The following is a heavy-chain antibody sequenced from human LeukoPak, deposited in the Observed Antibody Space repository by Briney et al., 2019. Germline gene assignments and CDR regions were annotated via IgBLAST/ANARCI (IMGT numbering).Heavy chain of an antibody. J-gene: IGHJ5*02. Sequence: GGSLRLSCAASGFTFSNYAMHWVRQAPGKGPDWVAVISYDGDNKYYADSVKGRFTVSRDNSQNTLYLQMNSLRAEDTAVYYCAKPLRFLEWLFVDPWGQGTLVTVSS. CDR2: ISYDGDNK. D-gene: IGHD3-3*01. CDR1: GFTFSNYA. V-gene: IGHV3-30-3*02. CDR3: AKPLRFLEWLFVDP.